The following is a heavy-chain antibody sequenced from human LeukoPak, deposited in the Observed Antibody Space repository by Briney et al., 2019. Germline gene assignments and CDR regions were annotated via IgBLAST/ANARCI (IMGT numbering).Heavy chain of an antibody. CDR1: GFTFSSYG. J-gene: IGHJ3*02. CDR3: AKDRLPYGMATMGGAFDI. Sequence: GRSLRLSCAASGFTFSSYGMHWVRQAPGKRLEWVAVISYDGSNKYYADSVKGRFTISRDNSKNTLYLQMNSLRAEDTAVYYCAKDRLPYGMATMGGAFDIWGQGTMVTVSS. V-gene: IGHV3-30*18. CDR2: ISYDGSNK. D-gene: IGHD5-24*01.